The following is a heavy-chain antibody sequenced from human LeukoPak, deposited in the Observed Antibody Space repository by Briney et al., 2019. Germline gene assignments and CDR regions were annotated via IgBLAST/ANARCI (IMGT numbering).Heavy chain of an antibody. CDR2: IYYSGST. J-gene: IGHJ4*02. D-gene: IGHD5-18*01. V-gene: IGHV4-39*01. CDR1: GGSISSSSYY. CDR3: ARQAPGYSYGYVY. Sequence: SETLSLTCAVSGGSISSSSYYWGWIRQPPGKGLEWVGSIYYSGSTYYNPSLKSRVTISVDTSKNQFSLKLSSVTAADTVVYYCARQAPGYSYGYVYWGQGTLVTVSS.